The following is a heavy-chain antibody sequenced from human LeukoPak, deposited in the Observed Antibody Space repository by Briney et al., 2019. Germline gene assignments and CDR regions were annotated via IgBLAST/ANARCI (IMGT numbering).Heavy chain of an antibody. D-gene: IGHD1-26*01. V-gene: IGHV1-18*01. CDR3: AKVDPPIIEGGRGEAFDV. Sequence: ASVKVSCKASGYSFTNFGITWVRQAPGHGLQWMGWTSPYEDYPTYAQKFQGRVTMTTETSTNTAYMELRSLTSDDTAVYYCAKVDPPIIEGGRGEAFDVWGQGTLVTVSS. CDR2: TSPYEDYP. J-gene: IGHJ3*01. CDR1: GYSFTNFG.